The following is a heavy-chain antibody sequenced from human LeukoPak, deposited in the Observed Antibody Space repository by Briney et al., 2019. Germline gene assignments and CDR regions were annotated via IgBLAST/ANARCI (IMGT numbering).Heavy chain of an antibody. V-gene: IGHV1-69*06. CDR1: GGTFSSYA. J-gene: IGHJ4*02. D-gene: IGHD1-26*01. CDR3: AIGGLMGYFDY. CDR2: IIPIFGTA. Sequence: SVKVSCKASGGTFSSYAISWVRQAPGQGLEWMGGIIPIFGTANYAQKFQGRVTITADKSTSTAYMELSSLRSEDTAMYYCAIGGLMGYFDYWGQGTLVTVSS.